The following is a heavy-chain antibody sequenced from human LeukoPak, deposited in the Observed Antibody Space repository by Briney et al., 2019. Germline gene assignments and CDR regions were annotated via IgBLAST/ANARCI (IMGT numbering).Heavy chain of an antibody. CDR3: ARLVGLSTTASY. Sequence: ASVTVSCKASGYTFIGYYLHWVRQAPGQGLEWMGWINPTSGGTNYAQKFQDRVTMTRDTSINTAYMELSRLTSDDTAAYYCARLVGLSTTASYWGQGTLVIVSS. CDR1: GYTFIGYY. D-gene: IGHD5/OR15-5a*01. V-gene: IGHV1-2*02. J-gene: IGHJ4*02. CDR2: INPTSGGT.